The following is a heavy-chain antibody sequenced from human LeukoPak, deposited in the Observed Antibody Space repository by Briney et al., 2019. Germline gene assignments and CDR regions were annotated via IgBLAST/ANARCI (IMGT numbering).Heavy chain of an antibody. Sequence: GESLKVSCKASGYTFTAYGITWVRQAPGQGLEWMGWISAYNGHTNYAQKLQGRVTMTEDTSTDTAYMELSSLRSEDTAVYYCATDPYPPLRLLRGDYWGQGTLVTVSS. CDR3: ATDPYPPLRLLRGDY. V-gene: IGHV1-18*01. J-gene: IGHJ4*02. CDR2: ISAYNGHT. CDR1: GYTFTAYG. D-gene: IGHD3-16*01.